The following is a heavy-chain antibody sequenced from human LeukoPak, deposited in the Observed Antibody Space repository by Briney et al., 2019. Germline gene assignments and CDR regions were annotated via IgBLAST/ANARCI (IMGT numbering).Heavy chain of an antibody. J-gene: IGHJ4*02. CDR3: AKDLIAVGDGYYFDY. CDR2: VSRNGDST. V-gene: IGHV3-23*01. CDR1: GFTFSSFA. D-gene: IGHD6-19*01. Sequence: GGSLRLSCAASGFTFSSFAMTWVRQAPGKGLEWVSAVSRNGDSTYYADSVKGRFTISRDNSKNTLYLQMSSLRAEDTALYYCAKDLIAVGDGYYFDYWGQGTLVTVSP.